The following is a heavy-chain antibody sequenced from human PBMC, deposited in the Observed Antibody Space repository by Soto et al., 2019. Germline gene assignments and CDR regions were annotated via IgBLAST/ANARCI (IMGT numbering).Heavy chain of an antibody. CDR1: GGTFSSYA. V-gene: IGHV1-69*13. J-gene: IGHJ6*02. D-gene: IGHD2-2*01. CDR2: IIPIFGTA. CDR3: ARVKIVVPAADYYYYGMDV. Sequence: GASVKVSCKASGGTFSSYAISWVRQAPGQGLKWMGGIIPIFGTANYAQKFQGRVTITADESTSTAYMELSSLRSEDTAVYYCARVKIVVPAADYYYYGMDVWGQGTTVTVSS.